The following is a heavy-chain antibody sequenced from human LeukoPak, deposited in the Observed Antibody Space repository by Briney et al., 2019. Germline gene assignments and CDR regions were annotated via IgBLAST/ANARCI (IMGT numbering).Heavy chain of an antibody. CDR3: ARAGSPSSGRYTQPRYFQH. CDR2: INHSGST. Sequence: SETLSLTCAVYGGSFSGYYWSWIRQPPGKGLEWIGEINHSGSTNYNPSLKSRVTISVDTSKNQFSLKLSSVTAADTAVYYCARAGSPSSGRYTQPRYFQHWGQGTLVTVSS. CDR1: GGSFSGYY. D-gene: IGHD6-19*01. V-gene: IGHV4-34*01. J-gene: IGHJ1*01.